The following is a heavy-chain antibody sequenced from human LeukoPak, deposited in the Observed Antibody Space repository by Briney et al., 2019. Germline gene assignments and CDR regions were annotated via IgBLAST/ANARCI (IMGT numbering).Heavy chain of an antibody. D-gene: IGHD2-21*02. CDR2: ISYDGSNK. V-gene: IGHV3-30*18. CDR1: GFTFSSYG. CDR3: AKEGLLTPWYFDY. Sequence: GGSLRLSCAASGFTFSSYGMHWVRQAPGKGLEWVAVISYDGSNKHYADSVKGRFTISRDNSKNTLYLQMNSLRAEDTAVYYCAKEGLLTPWYFDYWGQGTLVTVSS. J-gene: IGHJ4*02.